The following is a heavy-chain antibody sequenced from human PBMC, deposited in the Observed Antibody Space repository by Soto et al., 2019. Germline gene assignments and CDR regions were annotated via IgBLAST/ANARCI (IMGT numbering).Heavy chain of an antibody. CDR2: ISYDGRNK. Sequence: QVQLVESGGGVVQPGRSLRLSCAASGFTFRSYAMHWVRQAGKGLEWVAFISYDGRNKLYADSVKGRFTISRDNSKNTLDLQMNSLSVEDTALYYCATERDSFDYWGQGTLVTVSS. CDR3: ATERDSFDY. J-gene: IGHJ4*02. V-gene: IGHV3-30*01. CDR1: GFTFRSYA.